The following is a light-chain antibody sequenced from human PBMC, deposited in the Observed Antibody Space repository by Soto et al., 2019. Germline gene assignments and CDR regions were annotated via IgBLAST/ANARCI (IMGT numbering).Light chain of an antibody. V-gene: IGKV1-17*03. J-gene: IGKJ2*02. CDR3: LQHNTYPCT. CDR1: QDISRF. Sequence: DVQMTQSPSAMSASVGDRVTIACRASQDISRFVAWFQHKPGRAPERLIYETSNLQPGVPSRFSGSGSGTEFTLAISGLQPEDFATYYCLQHNTYPCTFGQGTTLEIK. CDR2: ETS.